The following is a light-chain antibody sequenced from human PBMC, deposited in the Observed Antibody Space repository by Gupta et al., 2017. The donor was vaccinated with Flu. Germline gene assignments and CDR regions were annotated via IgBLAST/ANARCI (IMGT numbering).Light chain of an antibody. CDR2: WAS. V-gene: IGKV4-1*01. J-gene: IGKJ5*01. Sequence: DIVMTQSPDSLAVSLGERATINCKPSQSVLYSSNNKNYLAWYQQKPGQPPKLLIYWASTRESGVPDRFSGSGSGTDFTLTISSLQAEDVAVYYCQQEDSTPREFGQGTPMDIK. CDR1: QSVLYSSNNKNY. CDR3: QQEDSTPRE.